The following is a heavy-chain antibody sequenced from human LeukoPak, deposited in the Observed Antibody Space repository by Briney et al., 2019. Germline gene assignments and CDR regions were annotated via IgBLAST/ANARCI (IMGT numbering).Heavy chain of an antibody. CDR1: GGSISSYY. CDR3: ARGSGSYSLEAFDI. CDR2: IYYSGST. D-gene: IGHD1-26*01. V-gene: IGHV4-59*01. Sequence: PSETLSLTCTVSGGSISSYYWSWIRPPPGKGLEWFGYIYYSGSTNYNPSLKSRVTISVDTSKNQFSLKLSSVTAADTAVYYCARGSGSYSLEAFDIWGQGTMVTVSS. J-gene: IGHJ3*02.